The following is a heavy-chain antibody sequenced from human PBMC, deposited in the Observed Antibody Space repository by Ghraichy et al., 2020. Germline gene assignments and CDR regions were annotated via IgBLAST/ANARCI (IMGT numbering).Heavy chain of an antibody. Sequence: SETLSLTCAVYGGYFSGYYWSWIRQPPGKGLEWIGEINHSGSTNYNPSLKSRVTISVDTSKNQFSLKLSSVTAADTAVYYCASPRLRWQHGMDVWGQGTTVTVSS. D-gene: IGHD4-23*01. CDR2: INHSGST. J-gene: IGHJ6*01. CDR1: GGYFSGYY. V-gene: IGHV4-34*01. CDR3: ASPRLRWQHGMDV.